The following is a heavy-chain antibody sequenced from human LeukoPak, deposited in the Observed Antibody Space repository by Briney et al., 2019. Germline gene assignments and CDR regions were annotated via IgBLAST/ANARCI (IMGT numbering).Heavy chain of an antibody. CDR2: IYSGGST. J-gene: IGHJ4*02. Sequence: QPGGSLRLSCAASGFTVSSNHMSWVRQAPGKGLGWVSVIYSGGSTDYADSVKGRFTISRDNLKNTLYLQMNSLRAEDTAVYYCARGPAGYNWGQGTLVTFSS. V-gene: IGHV3-53*01. CDR3: ARGPAGYN. CDR1: GFTVSSNH. D-gene: IGHD1-1*01.